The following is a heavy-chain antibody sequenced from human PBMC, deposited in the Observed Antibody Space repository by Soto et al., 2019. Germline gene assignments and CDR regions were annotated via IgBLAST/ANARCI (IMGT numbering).Heavy chain of an antibody. J-gene: IGHJ1*01. V-gene: IGHV4-39*01. CDR2: IYYSGST. CDR1: GGSISSSSYY. D-gene: IGHD6-6*01. Sequence: SETLSLTCTVSGGSISSSSYYWGWIRQPPGKGLEWIGSIYYSGSTYYNPSLKSRVTISVDTSKNQFSLKLSSVTAADTAVYYCARLRPRSSRNVEYFQHWGQGTLVTVSS. CDR3: ARLRPRSSRNVEYFQH.